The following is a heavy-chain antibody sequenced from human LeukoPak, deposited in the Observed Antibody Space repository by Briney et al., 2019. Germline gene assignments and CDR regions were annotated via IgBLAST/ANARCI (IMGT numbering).Heavy chain of an antibody. CDR2: ISGYNGNT. CDR1: GYTFSDYG. D-gene: IGHD4/OR15-4a*01. CDR3: ARVGLVDNEYGFYFYMDV. Sequence: GASVKVSCKPSGYTFSDYGITWVRQAPGQGIEWMGWISGYNGNTNYAESLQGRVTMTIGTSTSTAYMDLRSLRSDDTAVYYCARVGLVDNEYGFYFYMDVWGKGTTVIVSS. V-gene: IGHV1-18*01. J-gene: IGHJ6*03.